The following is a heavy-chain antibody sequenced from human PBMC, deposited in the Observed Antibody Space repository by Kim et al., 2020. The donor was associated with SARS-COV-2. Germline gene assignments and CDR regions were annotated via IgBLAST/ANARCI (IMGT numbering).Heavy chain of an antibody. Sequence: KVQGRVTITADESTSTAYMALSSLRSEDTAVYYCARCSYYYGSGSYNFDYWGQGTLVTVSS. CDR3: ARCSYYYGSGSYNFDY. J-gene: IGHJ4*02. V-gene: IGHV1-69*01. D-gene: IGHD3-10*01.